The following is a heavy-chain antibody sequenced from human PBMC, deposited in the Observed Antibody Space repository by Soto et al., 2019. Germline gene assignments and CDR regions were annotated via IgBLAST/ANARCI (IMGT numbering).Heavy chain of an antibody. CDR3: AREGSPGYSYFDY. J-gene: IGHJ4*02. CDR1: GGSISSSNW. Sequence: SETLSLTCTVSGGSISSSNWWSWVRHPPGKGLEWIGEIYHSGSTYYNPSLKSRVTISVDTSKNQFSLKLTSVTAADTAVYYCAREGSPGYSYFDYWGQGTLVTVSS. V-gene: IGHV4-4*02. CDR2: IYHSGST. D-gene: IGHD3-9*01.